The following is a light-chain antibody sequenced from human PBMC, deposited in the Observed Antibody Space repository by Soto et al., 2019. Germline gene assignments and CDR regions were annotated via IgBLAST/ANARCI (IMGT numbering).Light chain of an antibody. Sequence: QSVLTQPASVSGSPGQSVTISCTGTSSDVGAYDSVSWYQQHPGKAPKLMIYDVTKRPSGVPDRFSGSKSGSTASLTISGLQAEDEADYYCCSYAGSYTFYVFGTGTKVTVL. CDR3: CSYAGSYTFYV. CDR2: DVT. CDR1: SSDVGAYDS. J-gene: IGLJ1*01. V-gene: IGLV2-11*01.